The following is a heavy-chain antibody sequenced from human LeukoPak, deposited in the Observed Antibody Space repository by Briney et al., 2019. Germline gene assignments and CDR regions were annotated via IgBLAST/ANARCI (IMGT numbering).Heavy chain of an antibody. V-gene: IGHV3-53*01. CDR3: ATLGYSSSWSFDY. CDR2: IYSGGST. CDR1: GFTVSGNY. Sequence: PGGSLRLSCAASGFTVSGNYMSWVRQAPGKGLEWVSVIYSGGSTYYADSVKGRFTISRDNSKNTLYLQMNSLRAEDTAVYYCATLGYSSSWSFDYWGQGTLVTVSS. D-gene: IGHD6-13*01. J-gene: IGHJ4*02.